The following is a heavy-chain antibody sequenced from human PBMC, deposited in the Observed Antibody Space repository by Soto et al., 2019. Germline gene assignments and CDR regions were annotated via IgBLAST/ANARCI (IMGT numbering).Heavy chain of an antibody. CDR1: GFTFSGFG. CDR3: ARSSTFYDY. D-gene: IGHD6-6*01. J-gene: IGHJ4*02. Sequence: GGSLRLSCAASGFTFSGFGMHWVRQAPGKGLEWVSYISSSSDTIYYADSVKGRFTISRDNAKNLLYLQMKSLRAEDTAVYYCARSSTFYDYWGQGTPVTVSS. V-gene: IGHV3-48*01. CDR2: ISSSSDTI.